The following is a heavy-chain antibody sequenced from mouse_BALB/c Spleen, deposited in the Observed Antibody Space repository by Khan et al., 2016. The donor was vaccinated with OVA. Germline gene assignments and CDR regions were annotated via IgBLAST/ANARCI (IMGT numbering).Heavy chain of an antibody. Sequence: QVQLKESGAELARPGASVKMSCKASGYTFTSYTIPWIKQRPGQGLEWIGYINPSSGYTNYNQKFKDKATLTADKSSTTAYMQLSSLTSDDSAVYYCARDGAYYRNDGWFAYWGQGTLVTVSA. J-gene: IGHJ3*01. CDR2: INPSSGYT. D-gene: IGHD2-14*01. CDR1: GYTFTSYT. V-gene: IGHV1-4*01. CDR3: ARDGAYYRNDGWFAY.